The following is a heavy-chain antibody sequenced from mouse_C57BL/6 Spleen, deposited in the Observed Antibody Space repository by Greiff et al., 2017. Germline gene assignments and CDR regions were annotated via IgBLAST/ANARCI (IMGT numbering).Heavy chain of an antibody. CDR1: GFTFSNYW. Sequence: EVQGVESGGGLVQPGGSMKLSCVASGFTFSNYWMNWVRQSPEKGLEWVAQIRLKSDNYATHYAESVKGRFTISRDDSKSSVYLQRNNLRAEDTGIYYCTGGGYYEGVLFAYWGQGTLVTVSA. J-gene: IGHJ3*01. V-gene: IGHV6-3*01. CDR2: IRLKSDNYAT. CDR3: TGGGYYEGVLFAY. D-gene: IGHD2-3*01.